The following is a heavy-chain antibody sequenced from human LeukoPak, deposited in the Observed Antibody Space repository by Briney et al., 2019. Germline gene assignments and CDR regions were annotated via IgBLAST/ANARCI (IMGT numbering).Heavy chain of an antibody. J-gene: IGHJ3*02. CDR1: VITFGDYA. V-gene: IGHV3-49*04. CDR3: TRSTMIVVVDAFDI. D-gene: IGHD3-22*01. Sequence: GGSLRLSCTASVITFGDYAMSWVRQAPGRGLEWVGFIRSKAYGGTTEYAASVKGRFTISRDDSKSIAYLQMNSLKTEDTAVYYCTRSTMIVVVDAFDIWGQGTMVTVSS. CDR2: IRSKAYGGTT.